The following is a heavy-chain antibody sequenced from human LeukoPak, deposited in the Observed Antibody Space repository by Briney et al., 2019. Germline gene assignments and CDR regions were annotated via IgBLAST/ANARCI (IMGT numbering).Heavy chain of an antibody. CDR1: GFTFSSYV. CDR3: ATYPGIGEYAFDI. D-gene: IGHD6-13*01. Sequence: GRPLRLSCAASGFTFSSYVMHWVRQAPGKGLEWVAVISYDGSNKYYADSVKGRFTISRDNSKNTLYLQMNSLRTEDTAVYYCATYPGIGEYAFDIWGQGTMVTVSS. J-gene: IGHJ3*02. V-gene: IGHV3-30*03. CDR2: ISYDGSNK.